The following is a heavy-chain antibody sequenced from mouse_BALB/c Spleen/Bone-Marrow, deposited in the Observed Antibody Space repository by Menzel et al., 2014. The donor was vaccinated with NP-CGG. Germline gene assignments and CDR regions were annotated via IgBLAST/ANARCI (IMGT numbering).Heavy chain of an antibody. CDR2: ISYSGRT. D-gene: IGHD2-14*01. V-gene: IGHV3-8*02. CDR3: ARAGYRCDVKYAMDY. Sequence: VQLKESGPSLVKPSQTLSLTCSVTGDSFTSGYWNWVRKFPGNKLEYMGNISYSGRTYYNPSLKSRISITRDTSKNXYYLQMNSLTTEDTATYYCARAGYRCDVKYAMDYWGQGTSVTVSS. J-gene: IGHJ4*01. CDR1: GDSFTSGY.